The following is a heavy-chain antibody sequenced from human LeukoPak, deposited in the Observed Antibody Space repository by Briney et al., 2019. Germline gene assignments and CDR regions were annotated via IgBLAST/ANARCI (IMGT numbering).Heavy chain of an antibody. CDR2: INNDGSST. J-gene: IGHJ4*02. V-gene: IGHV3-74*01. CDR3: TRAKYGDVFSPPHY. D-gene: IGHD4-17*01. CDR1: GFTFSSYW. Sequence: GGSLRLSCAASGFTFSSYWMQWVRQVPGKGLVWVSRINNDGSSTSYADSVKGRFTISRDNAKDTLYLQMNSLRAEDTAVYYCTRAKYGDVFSPPHYWGQGTLVTVSS.